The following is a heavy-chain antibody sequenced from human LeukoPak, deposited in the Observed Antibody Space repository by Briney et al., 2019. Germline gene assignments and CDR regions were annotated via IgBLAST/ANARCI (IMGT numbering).Heavy chain of an antibody. Sequence: ASVKVSCKASGYTFTSYAMHWVRQAPGQRLEWMGWINAGNGNTKYSQKFQGRVTITRDTSASTAYMELSSLRSEDTAVYYYARGPYYYDSRWDYWGQGTLVTVSS. CDR3: ARGPYYYDSRWDY. CDR1: GYTFTSYA. J-gene: IGHJ4*02. V-gene: IGHV1-3*01. D-gene: IGHD3-22*01. CDR2: INAGNGNT.